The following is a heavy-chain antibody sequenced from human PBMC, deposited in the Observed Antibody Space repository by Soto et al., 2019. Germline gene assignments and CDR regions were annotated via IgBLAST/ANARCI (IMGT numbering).Heavy chain of an antibody. J-gene: IGHJ4*02. CDR3: ARDVAGESRLGELSSYFDY. V-gene: IGHV3-30-3*01. CDR1: GFTFSTDA. Sequence: QVQLVASGGGVVQPGRSLRLSCAASGFTFSTDAIHWVRQAPGKGLEWLAVISYDGSNKYYADSVKGRFTISRDNSKNTLYLQMNSLTTEDTAVYSCARDVAGESRLGELSSYFDYWGQGTLVTVSS. CDR2: ISYDGSNK. D-gene: IGHD3-16*02.